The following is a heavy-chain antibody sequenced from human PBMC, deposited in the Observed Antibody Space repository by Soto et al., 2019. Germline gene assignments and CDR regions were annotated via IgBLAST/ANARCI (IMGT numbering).Heavy chain of an antibody. CDR3: SIDRYCTGVTCYLDF. CDR2: ISGSGGST. J-gene: IGHJ4*02. D-gene: IGHD2-8*02. V-gene: IGHV3-23*01. CDR1: GFTFSSYA. Sequence: PGGSLRLSCAASGFTFSSYAMSWVRQAPGKGMEWVSGISGSGGSTYYADSLKGRFTITRDNSKSTLYLQMNSLRADDTALFLCSIDRYCTGVTCYLDFWGQGTLVTVSS.